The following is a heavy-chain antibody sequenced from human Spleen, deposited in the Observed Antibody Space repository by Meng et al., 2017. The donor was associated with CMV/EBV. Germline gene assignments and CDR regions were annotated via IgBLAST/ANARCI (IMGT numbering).Heavy chain of an antibody. CDR1: GFTLRSYA. D-gene: IGHD1-26*01. CDR2: ISGSGGSA. Sequence: SGFTLRSYAMTWVRQAPGKGLEWVSAISGSGGSAYYADSVKGRITISRDNSKNTLYLQTSSLRAEDTAVYYCAKDRGRQGIYYFDDWGQGTLVTVSS. CDR3: AKDRGRQGIYYFDD. V-gene: IGHV3-23*01. J-gene: IGHJ4*02.